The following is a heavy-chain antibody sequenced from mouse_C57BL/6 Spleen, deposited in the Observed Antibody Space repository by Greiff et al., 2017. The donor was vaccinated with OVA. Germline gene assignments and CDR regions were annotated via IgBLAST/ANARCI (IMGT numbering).Heavy chain of an antibody. V-gene: IGHV3-6*01. J-gene: IGHJ3*01. CDR2: ISYDGSN. CDR3: AKGEDVFAY. CDR1: GYSITSGYY. Sequence: EVKLQESGPGLVKPSQSLSLTCSVTGYSITSGYYWNWIRQFPGNKLEWMGYISYDGSNNYNPTLKNRISITRDTSKNQFCLKLNSVTAEDTATCYCAKGEDVFAYWGQGTLVTVAA.